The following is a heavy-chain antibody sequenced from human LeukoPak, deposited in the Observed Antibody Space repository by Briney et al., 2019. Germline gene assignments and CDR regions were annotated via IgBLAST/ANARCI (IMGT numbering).Heavy chain of an antibody. J-gene: IGHJ5*02. CDR2: IDHSGST. CDR3: ASSRSTYYDFWSGQNWFDP. V-gene: IGHV4-38-2*02. D-gene: IGHD3-3*01. Sequence: SETLSLTCTVSGYSISSGYYWGWIRQPPGKGLEWIGSIDHSGSTYYNPSLKSRVTISVDTSKNQFSLKLSSVTAADTAVYYCASSRSTYYDFWSGQNWFDPWGQGTLVTVSS. CDR1: GYSISSGYY.